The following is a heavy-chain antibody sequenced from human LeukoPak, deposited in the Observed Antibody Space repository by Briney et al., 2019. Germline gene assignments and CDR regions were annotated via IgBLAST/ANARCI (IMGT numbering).Heavy chain of an antibody. D-gene: IGHD2-15*01. CDR2: ISAYNGNT. CDR1: GYTFTSYG. V-gene: IGHV1-18*01. Sequence: GASVKVSCKASGYTFTSYGISWARQAPGQGLEWMGWISAYNGNTNYAQKLQGRVTMTTDTSTSTAYMELRSLRSDDTAVYYCAGQKYCSGGSCANWFDPWGQGTLVTVSS. J-gene: IGHJ5*02. CDR3: AGQKYCSGGSCANWFDP.